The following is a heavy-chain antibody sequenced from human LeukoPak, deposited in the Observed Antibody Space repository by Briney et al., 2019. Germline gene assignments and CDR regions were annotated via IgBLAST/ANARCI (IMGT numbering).Heavy chain of an antibody. V-gene: IGHV3-23*01. CDR3: AKTHRSGYFEAFDY. CDR1: GFTFSSYV. CDR2: ISSSGGST. D-gene: IGHD3-22*01. J-gene: IGHJ4*02. Sequence: GGSLRLSCAASGFTFSSYVMSWVRQAPGKGLEWVSTISSSGGSTYYADSVKGRFTVSRDNSKSTLYLQMNGLRAEDTAVYYCAKTHRSGYFEAFDYRGQGTLVTVSS.